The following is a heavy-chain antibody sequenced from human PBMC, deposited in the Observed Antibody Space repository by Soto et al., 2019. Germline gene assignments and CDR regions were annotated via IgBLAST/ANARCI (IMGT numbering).Heavy chain of an antibody. CDR1: GGSPNSYY. Sequence: SETLSLTCTVSGGSPNSYYWSWIRQPPGKGLEWIGYVYYSGSTKYNPSLKSRVTISIDRSKNRFSLKLNSVTAADTAVYYCATDPGILVSSNCFGPWGQGTLVTVSS. CDR3: ATDPGILVSSNCFGP. D-gene: IGHD3-9*01. V-gene: IGHV4-59*13. J-gene: IGHJ5*02. CDR2: VYYSGST.